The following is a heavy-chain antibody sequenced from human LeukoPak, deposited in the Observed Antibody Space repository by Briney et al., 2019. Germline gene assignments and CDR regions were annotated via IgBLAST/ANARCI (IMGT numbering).Heavy chain of an antibody. Sequence: PGGSLRLSCTASGFTFSSYAMSWVRQAPGKGLEWVSAISGSGGSTYYADSVKGRFTISRDNSKNTLYLQMNSLRAEDTAVYYCARGRRITIFGVVSRGYWFDPWGQGTLVTVSS. D-gene: IGHD3-3*01. V-gene: IGHV3-23*01. CDR3: ARGRRITIFGVVSRGYWFDP. CDR2: ISGSGGST. J-gene: IGHJ5*02. CDR1: GFTFSSYA.